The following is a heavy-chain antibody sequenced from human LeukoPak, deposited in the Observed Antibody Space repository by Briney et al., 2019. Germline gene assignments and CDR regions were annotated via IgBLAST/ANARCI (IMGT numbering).Heavy chain of an antibody. V-gene: IGHV4-34*01. CDR3: ARGDDHGGNVDY. Sequence: SETLSLTCAVYGGSFSGYYWSWIRQPPGKGLEWIGEINHSGSTNYNPSLKSRVTISVDTSKNQFSLKLSSVTAADTAVYYCARGDDHGGNVDYWGQGTLVTVSS. J-gene: IGHJ4*02. CDR2: INHSGST. D-gene: IGHD4-23*01. CDR1: GGSFSGYY.